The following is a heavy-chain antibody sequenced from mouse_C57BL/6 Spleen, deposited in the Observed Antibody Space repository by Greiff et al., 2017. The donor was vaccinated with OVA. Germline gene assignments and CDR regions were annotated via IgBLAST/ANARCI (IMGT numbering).Heavy chain of an antibody. CDR3: ARDGTGKRYFDV. CDR1: GYTFTSYW. Sequence: VQLQQPGAELVRPGSSVKLSCKASGYTFTSYWMHWVKQRPIQGLEWIGNIDPSDSETHYNQKFKDKATLTVDKSSSTAYMQLSSLTSEDSAVYCCARDGTGKRYFDVWGTGTTVTVSS. D-gene: IGHD4-1*01. J-gene: IGHJ1*03. CDR2: IDPSDSET. V-gene: IGHV1-52*01.